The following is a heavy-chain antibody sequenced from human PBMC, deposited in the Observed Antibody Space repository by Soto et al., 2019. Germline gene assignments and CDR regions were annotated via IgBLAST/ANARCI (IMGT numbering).Heavy chain of an antibody. CDR1: GGSFSGYY. J-gene: IGHJ6*02. Sequence: SETLCLPCAVYGGSFSGYYWSWIRQPPGTGLEWIGEINHSGSTNYNPSLKSRVTISVDTSKNQFSLKLSSVTAADTAVYYCARAGIGMDVWGQGTTVTVSS. CDR2: INHSGST. CDR3: ARAGIGMDV. D-gene: IGHD3-10*01. V-gene: IGHV4-34*01.